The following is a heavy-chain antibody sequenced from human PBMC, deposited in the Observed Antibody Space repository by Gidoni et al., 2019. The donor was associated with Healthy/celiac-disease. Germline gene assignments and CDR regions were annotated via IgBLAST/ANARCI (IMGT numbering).Heavy chain of an antibody. D-gene: IGHD5-18*01. V-gene: IGHV1-69*12. CDR1: GGTFSSCA. Sequence: QVHLVQSGAEVKKPGCSVQVSCMASGGTFSSCAISWVRQAPGQRVEWMGGTIPIFGKANYAQKFQGRVTITADESTSTAYMELSSLRSKDTAVYDCARESEIWGYREAFYFDYWGQGTLVTVSS. CDR2: TIPIFGKA. CDR3: ARESEIWGYREAFYFDY. J-gene: IGHJ4*02.